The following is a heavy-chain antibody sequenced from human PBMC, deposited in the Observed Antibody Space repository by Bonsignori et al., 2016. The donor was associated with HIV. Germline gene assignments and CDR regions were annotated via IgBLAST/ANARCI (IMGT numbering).Heavy chain of an antibody. CDR3: ARRKSVVVIPATTERYFQH. J-gene: IGHJ1*01. CDR2: INHSGNT. D-gene: IGHD2-15*01. V-gene: IGHV4-34*01. Sequence: PGKGLEWIGEINHSGNTNYNPSLKSRVTMSVDTSKNQFSLKLSSVTAADTAIYYCARRKSVVVIPATTERYFQHWGQGTLVTVSS.